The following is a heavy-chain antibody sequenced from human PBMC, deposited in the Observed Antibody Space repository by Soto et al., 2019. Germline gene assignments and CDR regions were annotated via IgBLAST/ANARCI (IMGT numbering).Heavy chain of an antibody. V-gene: IGHV3-74*01. J-gene: IGHJ4*02. CDR2: INNDGSDT. CDR3: ARDLPGTGIDH. CDR1: GFTFTSYW. D-gene: IGHD3-10*01. Sequence: GGSLRLSCAASGFTFTSYWMHWVRQVPGEGLVWVSHINNDGSDTTYADSVKGRFTISRDNTKNTLYLQMNSLRAEDTALYYCARDLPGTGIDHWGQGTLVTVSS.